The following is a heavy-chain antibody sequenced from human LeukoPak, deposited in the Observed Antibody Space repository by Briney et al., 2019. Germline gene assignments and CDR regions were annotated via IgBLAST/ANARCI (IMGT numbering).Heavy chain of an antibody. D-gene: IGHD3-9*01. CDR3: ARGRYYYDN. Sequence: ASVKVSCKASGYTFTSYGISWVRQAPGQGLEWMGWISAYNGNTNYAQKLQGRVTITRNTSISTAYMELSSLRSEDTAVYYCARGRYYYDNWGQGTLVTVSS. V-gene: IGHV1-18*01. J-gene: IGHJ4*02. CDR1: GYTFTSYG. CDR2: ISAYNGNT.